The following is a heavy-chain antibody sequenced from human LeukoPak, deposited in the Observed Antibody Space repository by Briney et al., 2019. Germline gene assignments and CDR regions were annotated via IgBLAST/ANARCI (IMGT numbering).Heavy chain of an antibody. D-gene: IGHD4-17*01. J-gene: IGHJ3*02. CDR1: GFTFSSYW. Sequence: QTGGSLRLSCAASGFTFSSYWMSWVRQAPGKGLEWVATIKQDGSQKEYVASMKGRFTISRENAKNSLYLQMNSLRAEDTAVYYCARDPTVTNYHDAFDIWGQGTMVTVSS. CDR3: ARDPTVTNYHDAFDI. CDR2: IKQDGSQK. V-gene: IGHV3-7*05.